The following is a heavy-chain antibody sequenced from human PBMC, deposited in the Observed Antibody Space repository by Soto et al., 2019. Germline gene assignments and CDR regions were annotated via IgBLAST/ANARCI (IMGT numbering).Heavy chain of an antibody. D-gene: IGHD2-8*01. Sequence: QVQLGRSGARVRNPGSPVKVSSRAPGYTFPGSYLHWVRQAPGQGLEWMGIINPSGVSTSYAQKFQGRVTMTRDTSTSTVYMELSSLRSEDTAVYYCARGEWLRRLAFDIWGQGTMVTVSS. CDR2: INPSGVST. J-gene: IGHJ3*02. CDR1: GYTFPGSY. V-gene: IGHV1-46*01. CDR3: ARGEWLRRLAFDI.